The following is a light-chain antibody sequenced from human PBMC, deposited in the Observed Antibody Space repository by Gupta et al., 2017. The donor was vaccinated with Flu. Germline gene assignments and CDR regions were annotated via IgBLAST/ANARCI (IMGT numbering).Light chain of an antibody. CDR2: KDT. J-gene: IGLJ2*01. Sequence: SYELTQPPSVSVSPGQTATITCLGNSLSTQYSYWYQQRPGQAPLLVIFKDTERPSGIPERFSGSNSGTTVTLTISGVQAEDEAAYYCQSADNSGTYVVFGGGTKLTV. CDR1: SLSTQY. V-gene: IGLV3-25*03. CDR3: QSADNSGTYVV.